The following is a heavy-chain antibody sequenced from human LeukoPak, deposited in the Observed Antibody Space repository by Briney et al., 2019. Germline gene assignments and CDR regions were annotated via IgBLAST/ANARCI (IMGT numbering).Heavy chain of an antibody. CDR1: GFTFSSYE. V-gene: IGHV3-48*03. CDR2: ISGSGFAI. J-gene: IGHJ4*02. D-gene: IGHD1-20*01. Sequence: PGGSLRLSYAASGFTFSSYEMTWVRQAPGKGLERLSYISGSGFAIYYADSAKGRFTISRDNAKNSLYLQMSGLRAEDTAVYYCAREGDVHNWNDGYYFDHWGQGTLVTVSS. CDR3: AREGDVHNWNDGYYFDH.